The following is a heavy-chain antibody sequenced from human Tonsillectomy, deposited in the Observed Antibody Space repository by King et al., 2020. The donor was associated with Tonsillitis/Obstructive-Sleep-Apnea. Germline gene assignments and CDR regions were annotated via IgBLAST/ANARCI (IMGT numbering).Heavy chain of an antibody. CDR2: NNTKTGNP. Sequence: QLVQSGSELKKPGASVKVSCKASGYIFTRNAMNWVRQAPGQGLEWMGWNNTKTGNPTYAQGFTGRFVFSLDTSVSTAYLQISSLKAEDTAVYFCARDQAWGHFVDCGRGALVTVSS. V-gene: IGHV7-4-1*02. CDR1: GYIFTRNA. CDR3: ARDQAWGHFVD. J-gene: IGHJ4*02. D-gene: IGHD7-27*01.